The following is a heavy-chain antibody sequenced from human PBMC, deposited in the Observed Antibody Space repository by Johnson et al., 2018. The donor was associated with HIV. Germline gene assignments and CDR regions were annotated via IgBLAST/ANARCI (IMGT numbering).Heavy chain of an antibody. CDR2: ISYDGSNK. Sequence: VQLVESGGGLVQPGGSLRLSCAASGFTFSSYAMHWVRQAPGKGLEWVAVISYDGSNKYYADSVKGRFTISRDNSKNSLYLQMNSRRAEDTALYYCAKDITRYSSSWDDAFDIWGQGTMVTVSS. V-gene: IGHV3-30-3*01. CDR1: GFTFSSYA. J-gene: IGHJ3*02. D-gene: IGHD6-13*01. CDR3: AKDITRYSSSWDDAFDI.